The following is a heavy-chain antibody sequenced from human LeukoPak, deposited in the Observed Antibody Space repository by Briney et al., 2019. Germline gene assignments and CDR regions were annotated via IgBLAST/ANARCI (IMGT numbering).Heavy chain of an antibody. Sequence: PGGSLRLSCAASGFTFSNYWMHWVRQVPGKGLVWVSRINDDGSATFYADSVKGRFTISRDNAKNSLYLQMNSLRAEDTAVYYCARGNSNLDYWGQGTLVTVSS. CDR1: GFTFSNYW. V-gene: IGHV3-74*01. J-gene: IGHJ4*02. CDR2: INDDGSAT. D-gene: IGHD4-11*01. CDR3: ARGNSNLDY.